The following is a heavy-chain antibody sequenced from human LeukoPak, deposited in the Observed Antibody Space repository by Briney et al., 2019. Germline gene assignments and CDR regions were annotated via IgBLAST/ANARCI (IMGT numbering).Heavy chain of an antibody. Sequence: QPGGSLRLSCAASGFTFRNCAMTWVRQAPGKGLKWISAISGSGGDSTYYADSVRGRFTISRDNSKNTLYLQMNSLRVEDTAVYYCVKGLQWELPFDCWGQGTLVTVSS. CDR3: VKGLQWELPFDC. CDR2: ISGSGGDST. D-gene: IGHD1-26*01. V-gene: IGHV3-23*01. CDR1: GFTFRNCA. J-gene: IGHJ4*02.